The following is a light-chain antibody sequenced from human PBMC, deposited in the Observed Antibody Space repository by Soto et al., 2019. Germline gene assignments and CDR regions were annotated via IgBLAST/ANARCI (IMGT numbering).Light chain of an antibody. V-gene: IGKV3-20*01. CDR3: QRSGTSPPYI. CDR1: QSLDSTS. CDR2: GAS. Sequence: EVVLTQSPGTLSVSPGERATLSCRASQSLDSTSLAWYQQKPGQSPRLVIYGASRRATGIPDRFSGSGSGTDFILTIDRLEPEDFAVYYCQRSGTSPPYIFGAGTRLDIK. J-gene: IGKJ2*01.